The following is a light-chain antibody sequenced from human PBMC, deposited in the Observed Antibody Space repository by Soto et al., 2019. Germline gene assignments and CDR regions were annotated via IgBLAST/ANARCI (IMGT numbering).Light chain of an antibody. CDR2: AAS. CDR1: QSISNY. J-gene: IGKJ5*01. CDR3: QQSYRTPT. Sequence: DIQMTQTPSSLSASVGDRVTITCRASQSISNYLNWYQQKPGQAPKPLIYAASSLQSGVPARFSAIGSGKDFTLIISSLQPDDSATYYCQQSYRTPTFGQGTRLEIK. V-gene: IGKV1-39*01.